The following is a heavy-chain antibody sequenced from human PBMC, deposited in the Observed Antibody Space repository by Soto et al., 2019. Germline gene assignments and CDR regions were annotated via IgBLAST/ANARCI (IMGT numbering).Heavy chain of an antibody. CDR1: GYTFTSYG. Sequence: GASVKVSCKASGYTFTSYGISWVRQAPGQGLEWMGWISAYNSNTNYAQKLQGRVTMTTDTSTSTAYMELRSLRSDDTAVYYCARVKGSGYHNWFDPWVQGTLVTVSS. D-gene: IGHD3-22*01. CDR2: ISAYNSNT. V-gene: IGHV1-18*01. J-gene: IGHJ5*02. CDR3: ARVKGSGYHNWFDP.